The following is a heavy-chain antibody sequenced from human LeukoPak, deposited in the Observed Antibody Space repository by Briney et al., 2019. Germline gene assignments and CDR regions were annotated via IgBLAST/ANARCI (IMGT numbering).Heavy chain of an antibody. V-gene: IGHV3-30*04. CDR3: AKGRLEPLPYIFDY. J-gene: IGHJ4*02. Sequence: AGGSLRLSCAPSGFTFSSYAMHWVRQAPGKGLEWVAAIAFDDTDRYYIDSVKGRFTISRDDSKNTLYLHMTSLRAEDTAVYYCAKGRLEPLPYIFDYWGQGTLVTVSS. D-gene: IGHD1-1*01. CDR2: IAFDDTDR. CDR1: GFTFSSYA.